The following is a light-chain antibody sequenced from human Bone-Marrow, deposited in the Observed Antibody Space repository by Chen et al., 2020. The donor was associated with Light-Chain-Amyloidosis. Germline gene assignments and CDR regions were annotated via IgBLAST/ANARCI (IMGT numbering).Light chain of an antibody. Sequence: EIVLTQSPGPLSLSPGEGANLSCRANHPISSNNLTWYPQKFGQAPKLLIYGSSSRATGIPARITGSGSGTDFPLTINRLEPEDFAMYYWQQDGTSPLTFGGGTKVEIK. J-gene: IGKJ4*01. CDR1: HPISSNN. V-gene: IGKV3-20*01. CDR2: GSS. CDR3: QQDGTSPLT.